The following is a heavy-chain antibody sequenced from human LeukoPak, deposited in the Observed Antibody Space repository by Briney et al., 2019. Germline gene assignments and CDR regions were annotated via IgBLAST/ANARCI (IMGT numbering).Heavy chain of an antibody. CDR2: IYYSGST. V-gene: IGHV4-59*01. D-gene: IGHD1-1*01. Sequence: KPAETLSLTCTVSGGSISSYYWSWIRQPPGKGLEWIGYIYYSGSTNYNRSLKSRVTISVDTSKNQFSLKLSSVTAADTAVYYCARVSHTKGNAFDIWGQGTMVTVSS. CDR1: GGSISSYY. CDR3: ARVSHTKGNAFDI. J-gene: IGHJ3*02.